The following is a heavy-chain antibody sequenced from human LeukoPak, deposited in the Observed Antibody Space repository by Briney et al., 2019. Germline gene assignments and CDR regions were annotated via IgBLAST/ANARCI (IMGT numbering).Heavy chain of an antibody. CDR2: ISSSGSTI. Sequence: GGSLRLSCAASGFTFSSYEMNWVRQAPGKGLEWVSYISSSGSTIYYADSVKGRFTISRDNAKNSLYLQMNSLRAEDTAVYYCANSRSQLVPYYFDYWGQGTLVTVSS. V-gene: IGHV3-48*03. D-gene: IGHD6-13*01. CDR3: ANSRSQLVPYYFDY. CDR1: GFTFSSYE. J-gene: IGHJ4*02.